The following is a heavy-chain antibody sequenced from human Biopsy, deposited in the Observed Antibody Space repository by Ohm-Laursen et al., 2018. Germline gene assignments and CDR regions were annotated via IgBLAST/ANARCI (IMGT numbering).Heavy chain of an antibody. CDR2: IVPILGHL. V-gene: IGHV1-69*04. CDR1: GGTSSNYA. CDR3: AADADGYYTEFDY. J-gene: IGHJ4*02. Sequence: SVKVSCKTSGGTSSNYAFSWVRQAPGQGLEWVGRIVPILGHLNYAQRFQGRVSITADKSTTYVYMELSRLTSGDTAVYYCAADADGYYTEFDYWGPGTLVTVSS. D-gene: IGHD3-3*01.